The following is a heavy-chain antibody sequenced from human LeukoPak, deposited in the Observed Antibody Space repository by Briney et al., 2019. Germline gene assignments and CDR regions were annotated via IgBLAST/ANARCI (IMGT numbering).Heavy chain of an antibody. Sequence: GGSLRLSCAASGFTFSSYGMHWVRQAPGKGLEWVAFIRYDGSNKYYADSVKGRFTISRDNSKNTPYLQMNSLRAEDTAVYYCAKDIVVVPAAIQGDYWGQGTLVTVSS. J-gene: IGHJ4*02. CDR2: IRYDGSNK. D-gene: IGHD2-2*02. CDR1: GFTFSSYG. CDR3: AKDIVVVPAAIQGDY. V-gene: IGHV3-30*02.